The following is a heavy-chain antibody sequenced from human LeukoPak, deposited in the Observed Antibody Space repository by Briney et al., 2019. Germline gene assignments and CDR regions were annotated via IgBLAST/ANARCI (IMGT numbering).Heavy chain of an antibody. CDR3: ARVGYSYGWFDP. CDR2: IIPIFGTA. V-gene: IGHV1-69*06. CDR1: GGTFSSYA. Sequence: ASVTVSCKASGGTFSSYAISWVRQAPGQGLEWMGGIIPIFGTANYAQKFQGRVTITADKSTSTAYMELSSLRSEDTAVYYCARVGYSYGWFDPWGQGTLVTVSS. D-gene: IGHD5-18*01. J-gene: IGHJ5*02.